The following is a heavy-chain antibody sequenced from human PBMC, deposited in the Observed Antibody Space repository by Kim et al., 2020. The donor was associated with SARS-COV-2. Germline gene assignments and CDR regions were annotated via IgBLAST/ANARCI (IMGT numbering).Heavy chain of an antibody. Sequence: GGSLRLSCAASGFTFSSYAMHWVRQAPGKGLEWVAVISYDGSNKYYADSVKGRFTISRDNSKNTLYLRMNSLRAEDTAVYYCASGDSDNSYGTNWFDPWGQGTLVTVSS. CDR1: GFTFSSYA. J-gene: IGHJ5*02. CDR2: ISYDGSNK. V-gene: IGHV3-30*04. D-gene: IGHD5-18*01. CDR3: ASGDSDNSYGTNWFDP.